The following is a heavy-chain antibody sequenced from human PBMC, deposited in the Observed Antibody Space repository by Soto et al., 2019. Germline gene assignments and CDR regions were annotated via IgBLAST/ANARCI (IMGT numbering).Heavy chain of an antibody. V-gene: IGHV3-33*01. D-gene: IGHD3-16*01. J-gene: IGHJ4*02. CDR2: IWYDGSNK. CDR3: ARERFDTRSFDY. CDR1: GFTFSSYG. Sequence: QVPLVESGGGVVQPGRSLRLSCAASGFTFSSYGMHWVRQAPGKGLEWVAVIWYDGSNKYYADSVKGRFTISRDNSKNTLYLQMNSLRAEDTAVYYCARERFDTRSFDYWGQGTLVTVSS.